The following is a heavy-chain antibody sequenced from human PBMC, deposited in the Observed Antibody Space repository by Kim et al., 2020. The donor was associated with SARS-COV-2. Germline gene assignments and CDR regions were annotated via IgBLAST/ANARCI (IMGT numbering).Heavy chain of an antibody. Sequence: YADSVKGRFTISRHKSNNTLYLQMNSLRAEDTAVYYCGLVGYGSGIYFDYRGQGTLVTVS. CDR3: GLVGYGSGIYFDY. J-gene: IGHJ4*02. V-gene: IGHV3-53*04. D-gene: IGHD3-10*01.